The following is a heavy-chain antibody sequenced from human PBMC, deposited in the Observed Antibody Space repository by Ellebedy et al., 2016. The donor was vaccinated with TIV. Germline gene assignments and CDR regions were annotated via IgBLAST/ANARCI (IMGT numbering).Heavy chain of an antibody. V-gene: IGHV3-30*01. CDR3: ARDFSGSGGSRRYHYYYGMDV. CDR2: ISYDGSNK. D-gene: IGHD2-15*01. Sequence: GESLKISCAGSGFTFSSYAVNWVRQAPGKGLEWVAIISYDGSNKYYADSVKGRFTISRDNSKNTLYLQMNSLRAEDTAVYYCARDFSGSGGSRRYHYYYGMDVWGQGTTVTVSS. CDR1: GFTFSSYA. J-gene: IGHJ6*02.